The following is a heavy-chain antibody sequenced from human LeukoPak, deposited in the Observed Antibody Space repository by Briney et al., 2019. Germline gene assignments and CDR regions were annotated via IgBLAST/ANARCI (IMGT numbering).Heavy chain of an antibody. D-gene: IGHD2-2*03. Sequence: PSETLSLTCAVYGGSLSGYYWRWIRQPPGKGLEWIGEINHSGSTNYNPSLKSRVTISVDTSKNQFSLKLSSVTAADTAVYYCARGSISGYCSSTSCCKSLQVFDYWGQGTLVTVSS. CDR2: INHSGST. CDR1: GGSLSGYY. J-gene: IGHJ4*02. V-gene: IGHV4-34*01. CDR3: ARGSISGYCSSTSCCKSLQVFDY.